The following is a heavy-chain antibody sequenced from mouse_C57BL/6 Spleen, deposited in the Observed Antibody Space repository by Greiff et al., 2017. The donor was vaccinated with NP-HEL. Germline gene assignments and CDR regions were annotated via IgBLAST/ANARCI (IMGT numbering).Heavy chain of an antibody. CDR1: GYAFSSSW. V-gene: IGHV1-82*01. CDR2: IYPGDGDT. D-gene: IGHD1-1*01. CDR3: ARDLTTVVARYFDV. J-gene: IGHJ1*03. Sequence: QVQLQQSGPELVKPGASVKISCKASGYAFSSSWMNWVKQRPGKGLEWIGRIYPGDGDTNYNGKFKGKATLTADKSSSTAYMQLSSLTSEDSAVYFCARDLTTVVARYFDVWGTGTTVTVSS.